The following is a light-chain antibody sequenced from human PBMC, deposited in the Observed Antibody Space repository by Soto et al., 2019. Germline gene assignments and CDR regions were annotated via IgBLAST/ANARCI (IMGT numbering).Light chain of an antibody. J-gene: IGKJ1*01. V-gene: IGKV2-30*01. CDR3: MQGTPWPRT. CDR2: KVS. Sequence: DVVMTQSPLSLPVTLGQPASISCRSSQSLVYSDGDTYLNWFQQRPGQSPRRLIYKVSKRDSGVTDRFSGSGSGTDFTLKISRVEAEDVGVYYCMQGTPWPRTFGQGTKVEIK. CDR1: QSLVYSDGDTY.